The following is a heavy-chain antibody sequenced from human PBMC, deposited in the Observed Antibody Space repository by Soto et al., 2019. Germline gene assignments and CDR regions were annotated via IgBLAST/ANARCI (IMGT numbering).Heavy chain of an antibody. D-gene: IGHD3-22*01. Sequence: QVQLVQSGAEMKTPGSSVKVSCKASGGTFSNYAINWVRQAPGQGLEWMGGLLPIYGTVNYAQKFQGRVTITADESTNTAYMELSSLRSEDTAVYHSARGAPYDTSGYPFDYWGRGTLVTVSS. CDR1: GGTFSNYA. V-gene: IGHV1-69*01. J-gene: IGHJ4*02. CDR3: ARGAPYDTSGYPFDY. CDR2: LLPIYGTV.